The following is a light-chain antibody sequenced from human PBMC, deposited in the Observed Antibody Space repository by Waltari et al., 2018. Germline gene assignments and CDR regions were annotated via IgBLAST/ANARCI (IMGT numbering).Light chain of an antibody. CDR3: HQSDNLPYT. V-gene: IGKV6-21*01. J-gene: IGKJ2*01. CDR1: QSIGNS. CDR2: YSS. Sequence: EVVLTQSPDFQSVTPKETVIITCRASQSIGNSLHWYQHKADRSPKLLMKYSSQSFSGVPPRFRGSGSGTDFTLTINSLEAEDAATYYCHQSDNLPYTFGQGTTLEIK.